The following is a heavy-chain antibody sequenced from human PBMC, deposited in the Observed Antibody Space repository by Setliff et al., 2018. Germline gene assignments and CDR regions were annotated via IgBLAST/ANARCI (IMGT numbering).Heavy chain of an antibody. CDR3: ARTPDGFLGDGYNLNTLGYFDS. Sequence: TSETLSLTCAVSGGSISSSNWWSWVRQPPGKGLEWIGSISHSGSAYYNPSLKSRVTISLDMSKNQFSLKLSSVTAADTAVYYCARTPDGFLGDGYNLNTLGYFDSWGQGTLVTVSS. CDR2: ISHSGSA. J-gene: IGHJ4*02. D-gene: IGHD3-3*01. V-gene: IGHV4-4*02. CDR1: GGSISSSNW.